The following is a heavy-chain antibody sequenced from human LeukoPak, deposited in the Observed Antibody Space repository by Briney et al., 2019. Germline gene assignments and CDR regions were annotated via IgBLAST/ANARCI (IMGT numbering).Heavy chain of an antibody. D-gene: IGHD6-19*01. Sequence: SETLSLTCAVYGGSFSGYYWSWIRQPPGKGLEWIGEINHSGSTNYNPSLKSRVTISVDKSKNQFSLKLSSVTAADTAVYYCARDPSSGWYRSGAFDIWGQGTMVTVSS. CDR1: GGSFSGYY. CDR2: INHSGST. CDR3: ARDPSSGWYRSGAFDI. J-gene: IGHJ3*02. V-gene: IGHV4-34*01.